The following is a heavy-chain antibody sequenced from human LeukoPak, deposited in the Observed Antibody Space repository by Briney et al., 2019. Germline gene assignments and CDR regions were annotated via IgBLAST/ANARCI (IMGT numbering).Heavy chain of an antibody. D-gene: IGHD3-10*01. Sequence: ASVKVSCKASGYTFTGYYIHWVRQAPGQGPEWLGWINPNASDTKYAQKFQGRVTVTRDTSISTAYMELSRLRSDDTAVYYCVTSSAVGGAQRAFDYWGQGTLVTVSS. V-gene: IGHV1-2*02. CDR1: GYTFTGYY. J-gene: IGHJ4*02. CDR3: VTSSAVGGAQRAFDY. CDR2: INPNASDT.